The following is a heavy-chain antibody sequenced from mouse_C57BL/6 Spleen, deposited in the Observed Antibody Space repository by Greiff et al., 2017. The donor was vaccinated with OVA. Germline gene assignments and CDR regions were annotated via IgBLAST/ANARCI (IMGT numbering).Heavy chain of an antibody. D-gene: IGHD2-2*01. CDR2: IDPANGNT. J-gene: IGHJ3*01. CDR1: GFNITNTY. Sequence: EVKLMESVAELVRPGASVKLSCTASGFNITNTYMHWVKQRPEQGLEWIGRIDPANGNTKYAPKFQGKATITADTSSNTAYLQLSSLTSEDTASYYCARGYDGLAWFAYWGQGNLVTVSA. V-gene: IGHV14-3*01. CDR3: ARGYDGLAWFAY.